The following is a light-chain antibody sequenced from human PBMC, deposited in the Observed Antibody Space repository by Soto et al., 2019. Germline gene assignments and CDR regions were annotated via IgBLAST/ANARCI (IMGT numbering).Light chain of an antibody. CDR1: QDISHY. V-gene: IGKV1-39*01. J-gene: IGKJ4*01. CDR3: QQSFSFPAT. CDR2: AAS. Sequence: DIQMTQSPSSLSASVGDTVTITCQASQDISHYLNWYQQKPGKALKLLIYAASSLQSGVPSRFSGGGSGTDFTLTISSLQPEDFVTYFCQQSFSFPATFGGGTKVDIK.